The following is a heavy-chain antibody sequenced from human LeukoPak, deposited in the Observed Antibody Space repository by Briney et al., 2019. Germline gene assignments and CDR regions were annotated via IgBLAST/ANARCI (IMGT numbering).Heavy chain of an antibody. CDR2: VYYSGST. D-gene: IGHD3-16*02. V-gene: IGHV4-39*01. CDR1: GGSISSSSYY. CDR3: ARHGRDAWGTYRYTGDY. J-gene: IGHJ4*02. Sequence: SETLSLTCTVSGGSISSSSYYWGWIRQSPGKGLEWIVSVYYSGSTYYNPSLRSRATISEDTSKYQFSLEVGSVTAADTGVYYCARHGRDAWGTYRYTGDYWGQGTLVTVSS.